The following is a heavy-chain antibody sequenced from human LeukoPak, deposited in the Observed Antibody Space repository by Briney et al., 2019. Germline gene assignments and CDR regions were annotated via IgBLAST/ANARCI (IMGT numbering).Heavy chain of an antibody. V-gene: IGHV4-59*01. CDR1: GGSISSYY. D-gene: IGHD1-1*01. J-gene: IGHJ2*01. Sequence: PSETLSLTCTVSGGSISSYYWSWIRQPPGKGLEWIGYFYYSGSTNYNPSLKSRVTISVDTSKNQFSLKLNSVTAADTAVYYCVRGRDNADWYFDLWGRGTLVTVSS. CDR3: VRGRDNADWYFDL. CDR2: FYYSGST.